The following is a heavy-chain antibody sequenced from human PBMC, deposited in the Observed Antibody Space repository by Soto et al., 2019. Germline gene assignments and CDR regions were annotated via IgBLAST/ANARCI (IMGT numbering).Heavy chain of an antibody. Sequence: SETLSLTCTVSGGSISSSSYYWGWIRQPPGKGLEWIGRIYYSGSTYYIPSLKSRVTIPVDTSKNQFSMKMSSVTAADTAVYYCARHDRVSSGYYYVVDYYYGMDVCGQGTTVTVYS. V-gene: IGHV4-39*01. J-gene: IGHJ6*02. D-gene: IGHD3-22*01. CDR1: GGSISSSSYY. CDR3: ARHDRVSSGYYYVVDYYYGMDV. CDR2: IYYSGST.